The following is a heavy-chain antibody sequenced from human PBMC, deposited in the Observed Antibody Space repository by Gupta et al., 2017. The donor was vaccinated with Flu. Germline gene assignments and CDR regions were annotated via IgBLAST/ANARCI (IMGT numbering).Heavy chain of an antibody. Sequence: HVQLVESGGGLVKPGGSLRLSCGATGFSFSYSYMSWIRQAPGKGLEWIAYISGSGSPIYYADSVRGRFTISRDNTKNAVYLHMNNLRVEDTAMYYCARPPSYTSPLDSWGQGTLVTVSS. CDR3: ARPPSYTSPLDS. D-gene: IGHD2-2*02. J-gene: IGHJ4*02. CDR1: GFSFSYSY. V-gene: IGHV3-11*01. CDR2: ISGSGSPI.